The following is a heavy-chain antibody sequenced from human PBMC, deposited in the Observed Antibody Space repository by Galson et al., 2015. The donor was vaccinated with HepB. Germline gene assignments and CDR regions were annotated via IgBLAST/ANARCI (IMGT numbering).Heavy chain of an antibody. V-gene: IGHV1-69*04. CDR2: IIPILSIA. Sequence: SVKVSCKASGGTFSSYIISWVRQAPGQGLEWMGRIIPILSIANYAQKFQGRVTITADKSTSTAYMELSSLRSEDTAVYHCARETPSHDAFDIWGQGTMVTVSS. CDR3: ARETPSHDAFDI. J-gene: IGHJ3*02. CDR1: GGTFSSYI.